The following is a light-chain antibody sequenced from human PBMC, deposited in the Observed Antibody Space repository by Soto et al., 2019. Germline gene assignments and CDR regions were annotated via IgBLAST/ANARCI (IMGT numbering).Light chain of an antibody. J-gene: IGKJ1*01. CDR2: LGS. V-gene: IGKV2-28*01. Sequence: DIVMTQSPLSLPVTAGEPASISCRSSQSLLNSNGYNYLDWYLQKPGQSPQLLIYLGSTRASGVPDRFSGSASGTDFTLTIIRVEAEDVGFYYCMQALQAPLTFGQGTRVEIK. CDR3: MQALQAPLT. CDR1: QSLLNSNGYNY.